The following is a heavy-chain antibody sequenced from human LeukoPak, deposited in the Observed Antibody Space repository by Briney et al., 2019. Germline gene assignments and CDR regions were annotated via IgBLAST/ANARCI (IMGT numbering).Heavy chain of an antibody. J-gene: IGHJ4*02. V-gene: IGHV4-59*01. D-gene: IGHD5-24*01. CDR1: GASISSYY. CDR3: ARYPFDGYNYYFDY. Sequence: PSETLSLTCTVSGASISSYYWSWIRQPPGKGLEWIGYIYYSGSSNYNPSLKSRVTISVDTSKNQFSLKLSSATAADTAVYYCARYPFDGYNYYFDYWGQGTLVTVSS. CDR2: IYYSGSS.